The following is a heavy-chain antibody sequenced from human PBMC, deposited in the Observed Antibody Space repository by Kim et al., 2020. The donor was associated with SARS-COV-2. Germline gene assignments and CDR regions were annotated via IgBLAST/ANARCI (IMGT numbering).Heavy chain of an antibody. CDR3: AKDIGPAAMTGWFDP. CDR2: ISWNSGSI. CDR1: GFTFGDYA. Sequence: GGSLRLSCVASGFTFGDYAMHWVRQAPGKGLEWVSGISWNSGSIGYADSVKGRFTISRDNAKNSLYLQMNSLRAEDTALYYCAKDIGPAAMTGWFDPWGQGTLVTVSS. J-gene: IGHJ5*02. V-gene: IGHV3-9*01. D-gene: IGHD2-2*01.